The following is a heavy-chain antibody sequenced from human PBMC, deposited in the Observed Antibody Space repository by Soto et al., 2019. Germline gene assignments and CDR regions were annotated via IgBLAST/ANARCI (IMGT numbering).Heavy chain of an antibody. V-gene: IGHV3-21*01. CDR3: ARASGTTPLYWYFDL. CDR2: ISSSSSYI. J-gene: IGHJ2*01. CDR1: GFTFSSYS. D-gene: IGHD4-17*01. Sequence: GGSLRLSCAASGFTFSSYSMNWVRQAPGKGLEWVSSISSSSSYIYYADSVKGRFTISRDNAKNSLYLQMNSLRAEDTAVYYCARASGTTPLYWYFDLWGRGTLVTVSS.